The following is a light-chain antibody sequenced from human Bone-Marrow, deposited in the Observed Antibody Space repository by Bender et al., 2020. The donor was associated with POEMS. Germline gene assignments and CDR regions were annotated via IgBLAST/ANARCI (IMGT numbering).Light chain of an antibody. V-gene: IGLV2-14*03. J-gene: IGLJ2*01. CDR1: SGDIGGTNY. CDR3: TSYTRPSTLL. Sequence: QSALTQPASVSGSPGQSITLSCTGTSGDIGGTNYVSWYQQYPGKAPQLIIFDISSRPAGVSYRFSGSKSGNTASLSISGLQPDDEAYYYCTSYTRPSTLLFGGGTKLTVL. CDR2: DIS.